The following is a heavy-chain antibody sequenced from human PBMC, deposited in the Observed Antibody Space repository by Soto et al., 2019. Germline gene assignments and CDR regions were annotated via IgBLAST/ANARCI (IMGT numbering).Heavy chain of an antibody. V-gene: IGHV3-23*01. J-gene: IGHJ6*02. CDR3: AKKLKGYIYGGGGMDV. Sequence: EVQLLESGGGLVRPGGSLNLSCAASGFTFSRYAMGWVRQAPGRGLGWVSAISGSGGSTYYADSVKGRFTISRENPKNTLYLQMNSQRAEDTAVYYCAKKLKGYIYGGGGMDVWGQVTTVTVSS. CDR2: ISGSGGST. D-gene: IGHD5-18*01. CDR1: GFTFSRYA.